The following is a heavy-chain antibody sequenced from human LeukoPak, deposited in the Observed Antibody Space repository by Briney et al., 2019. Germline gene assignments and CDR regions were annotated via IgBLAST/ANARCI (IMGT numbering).Heavy chain of an antibody. D-gene: IGHD1-26*01. Sequence: ASVKVSCKASGYTFTSYYMHWVRQAPGQGLEWMGIINPSGGSTIYAQKFQGRVTMTEDTSTDTAYMELSSLRSEDTAVYYCATGPLQWELPWGAYWGQGTLVTVSS. J-gene: IGHJ4*02. CDR3: ATGPLQWELPWGAY. V-gene: IGHV1-46*01. CDR1: GYTFTSYY. CDR2: INPSGGST.